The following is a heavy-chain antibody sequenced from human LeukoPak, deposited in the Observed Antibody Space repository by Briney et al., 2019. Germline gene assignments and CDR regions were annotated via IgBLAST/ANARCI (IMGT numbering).Heavy chain of an antibody. Sequence: PGGSLRLSCAASGFTFSSYAMHWVRQAPGKGLEWVAVISYDGSNKYYADSVKGRFTISRDNSKNTLYLQMNSLRAEDTAVYYCAKTREVRYFFDYWGQGTLVTVSS. CDR2: ISYDGSNK. D-gene: IGHD3-10*01. CDR1: GFTFSSYA. J-gene: IGHJ4*02. V-gene: IGHV3-30-3*02. CDR3: AKTREVRYFFDY.